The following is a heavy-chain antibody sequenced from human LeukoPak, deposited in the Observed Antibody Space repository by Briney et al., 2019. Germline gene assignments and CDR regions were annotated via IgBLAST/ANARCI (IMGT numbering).Heavy chain of an antibody. J-gene: IGHJ4*02. CDR1: GGSFSGYY. CDR3: ARGNSGSHFDY. V-gene: IGHV4-34*01. CDR2: INHSGST. D-gene: IGHD1-26*01. Sequence: LETLSLTCAVYGGSFSGYYRSWIRQPPGKGLEWIGEINHSGSTNYNPSLKSRVTISVDTSKNQFSLKLSSVTAADTAVYYCARGNSGSHFDYWGQGTLVTVSS.